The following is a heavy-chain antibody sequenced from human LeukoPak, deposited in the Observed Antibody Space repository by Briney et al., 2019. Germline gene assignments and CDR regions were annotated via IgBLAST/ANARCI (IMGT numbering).Heavy chain of an antibody. CDR3: AKDMADSYAYYYYYGMDV. CDR1: GFTFDDCA. D-gene: IGHD5-18*01. J-gene: IGHJ6*02. V-gene: IGHV3-43*02. Sequence: PGGSLRLSCAASGFTFDDCAMHWVRQAPGKGLEWVSLISGDGGSTYYADSVKGRFTISRDNSKKSLYLQMNSLRIEDTALYYCAKDMADSYAYYYYYGMDVWGQGTTVTVSS. CDR2: ISGDGGST.